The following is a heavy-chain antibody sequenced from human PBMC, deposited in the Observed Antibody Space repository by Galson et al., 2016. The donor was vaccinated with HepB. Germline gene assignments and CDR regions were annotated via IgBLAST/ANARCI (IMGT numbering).Heavy chain of an antibody. CDR2: ISYVGGDK. V-gene: IGHV3-30*19. J-gene: IGHJ4*02. D-gene: IGHD2-21*02. CDR1: GFTFSRYG. Sequence: SLRLSCAASGFTFSRYGMHWVRQAPGKGLEWVAVISYVGGDKHYADSVKGRFTVSRDNSRNTLFLQMNSLRVEDTAVYYCAKLDCGRDCPRDDWGQGTQVTVS. CDR3: AKLDCGRDCPRDD.